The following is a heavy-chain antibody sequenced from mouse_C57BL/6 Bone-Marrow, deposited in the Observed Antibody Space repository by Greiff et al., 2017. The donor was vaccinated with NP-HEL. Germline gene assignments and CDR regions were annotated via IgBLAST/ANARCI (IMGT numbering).Heavy chain of an antibody. CDR1: GYTFTSYW. CDR3: AREGNWVFAY. V-gene: IGHV1-69*01. D-gene: IGHD4-1*01. J-gene: IGHJ3*01. CDR2: IDPSDSYT. Sequence: VQLQQPGAELVMPGASVKLSCKASGYTFTSYWMHWVKQRPGQGLEWIGEIDPSDSYTNYNQKFKGKSTLTVDQSSTTAYMQLSSLTSEDSAVYYCAREGNWVFAYWGQGTLVTVSA.